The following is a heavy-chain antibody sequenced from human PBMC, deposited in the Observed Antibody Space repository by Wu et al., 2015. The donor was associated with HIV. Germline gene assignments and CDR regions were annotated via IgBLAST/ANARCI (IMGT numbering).Heavy chain of an antibody. CDR3: FXAAGNGGLLTFFVY. Sequence: QVQLVHSGAEVKKPGASVKVSCKASGYTFTAYYIHWVRQAPGQGLEWMGWMNPNSGDNKVCTENFQGQGHHGPGTRPYNTAYMELSPRLRSADKRPNLYFXAAGNGGLLTFFVYXGQGTLVTVSS. J-gene: IGHJ4*01. CDR1: GYTFTAYY. D-gene: IGHD2/OR15-2a*01. V-gene: IGHV1-2*02. CDR2: MNPNSGDN.